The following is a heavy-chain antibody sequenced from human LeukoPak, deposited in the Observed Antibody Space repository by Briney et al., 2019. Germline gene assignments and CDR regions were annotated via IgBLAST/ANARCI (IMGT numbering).Heavy chain of an antibody. CDR2: ISTYNGNT. D-gene: IGHD6-13*01. CDR1: GYTFTSCG. V-gene: IGHV1-18*01. CDR3: ARVPVGQQQLVRGNWFDP. Sequence: ASVKVSCKASGYTFTSCGINWVRQAPGQGLEWMGWISTYNGNTNYAQKFQGRVTMTRNTSISTAYMELSSLRSEDTVVYYCARVPVGQQQLVRGNWFDPWGQGTLVTVSS. J-gene: IGHJ5*02.